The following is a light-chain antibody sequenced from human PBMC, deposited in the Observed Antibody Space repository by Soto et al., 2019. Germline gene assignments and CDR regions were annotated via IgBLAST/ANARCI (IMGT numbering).Light chain of an antibody. CDR2: SNN. Sequence: QSVLTQPPSASGTPGQRVTISCSGSTSNIGGNVVNWYQQLPGTAPKLLIYSNNQRPSGVPDRVSGSKSGTSASLAISGLQSEDEADYYCAAWDDSLNGPVFGGGTKVTVL. J-gene: IGLJ3*02. CDR1: TSNIGGNV. CDR3: AAWDDSLNGPV. V-gene: IGLV1-44*01.